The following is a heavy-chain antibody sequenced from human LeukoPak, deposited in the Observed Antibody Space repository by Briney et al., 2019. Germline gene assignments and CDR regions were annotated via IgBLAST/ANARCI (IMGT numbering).Heavy chain of an antibody. J-gene: IGHJ2*01. V-gene: IGHV4-38-2*01. D-gene: IGHD2-21*02. CDR3: ARVVVTAIDYWYFDL. Sequence: SETLSLTCAVSGHSISSGYYWGWVRQPPGKGLEWIGSIYHSGSTFYNPSLKSRVTISVDTSKNQFSLKLSSVTAADTAVYYCARVVVTAIDYWYFDLWGRGTLVTVSS. CDR2: IYHSGST. CDR1: GHSISSGYY.